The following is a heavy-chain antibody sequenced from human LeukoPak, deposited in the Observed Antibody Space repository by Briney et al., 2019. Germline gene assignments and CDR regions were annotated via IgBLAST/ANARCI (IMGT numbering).Heavy chain of an antibody. Sequence: SVKVSCKASGGTFSSYAISWVRQARGQGLEWMGRIIPILGIANYAQKFQGRVTITADKSTSTAYMELSSLRSEDTAVYYCARGVVDTAMVDYWGQGTLVTVSS. J-gene: IGHJ4*02. CDR2: IIPILGIA. CDR3: ARGVVDTAMVDY. CDR1: GGTFSSYA. V-gene: IGHV1-69*04. D-gene: IGHD5-18*01.